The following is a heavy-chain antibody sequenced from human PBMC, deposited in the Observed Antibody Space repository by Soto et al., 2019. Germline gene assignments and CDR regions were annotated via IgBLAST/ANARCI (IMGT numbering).Heavy chain of an antibody. CDR1: GFTFSAYT. D-gene: IGHD1-26*01. V-gene: IGHV3-30-3*01. J-gene: IGHJ3*02. CDR2: ISYDGNNE. CDR3: ARDGYSGRSDGFDI. Sequence: QVQLVESGGGVVQPGRSLRLSCAASGFTFSAYTMHWVRQPPGKGLEWVAVISYDGNNEYYTDPVKGRFTVSGDNSKSTLYLQMNSLKSEDTAVYYCARDGYSGRSDGFDIWGQGTMVTVSS.